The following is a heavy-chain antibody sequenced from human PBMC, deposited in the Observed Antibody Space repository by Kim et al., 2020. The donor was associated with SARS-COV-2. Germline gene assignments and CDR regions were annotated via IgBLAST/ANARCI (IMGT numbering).Heavy chain of an antibody. J-gene: IGHJ6*02. CDR2: IRSKAYDETT. Sequence: GGSLRLSCTASGFTFGDYAMSWFRQAPGKGLEWVGFIRSKAYDETTEYAASVKGRFTISRDDSKTIAYLQMNSLKTEDTALYYCSRTQESGTSGGSAVYSYYGMDVRGQGTTVTVS. CDR1: GFTFGDYA. CDR3: SRTQESGTSGGSAVYSYYGMDV. D-gene: IGHD2-15*01. V-gene: IGHV3-49*03.